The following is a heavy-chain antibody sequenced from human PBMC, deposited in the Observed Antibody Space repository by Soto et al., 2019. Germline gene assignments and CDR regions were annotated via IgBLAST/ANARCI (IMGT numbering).Heavy chain of an antibody. CDR1: GFTFSSYG. V-gene: IGHV3-30*18. Sequence: QVQLVESGGGVVQPGRSLRLSCAASGFTFSSYGMHWVRQAPGRGLERVAVISYDGSNKYYADSVKGRFTISRDNSKNTLYLQMNSLRAEDTAVYYCAKDRGDDYGDYSLRYYFDYWGQGTLVTVSS. CDR3: AKDRGDDYGDYSLRYYFDY. D-gene: IGHD4-17*01. CDR2: ISYDGSNK. J-gene: IGHJ4*02.